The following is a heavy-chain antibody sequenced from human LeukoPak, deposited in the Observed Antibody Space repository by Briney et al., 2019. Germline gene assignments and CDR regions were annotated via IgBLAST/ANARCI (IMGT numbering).Heavy chain of an antibody. CDR1: GYTFTGYY. D-gene: IGHD3-22*01. CDR2: INPNSGGT. Sequence: ASVKVSCKASGYTFTGYYMHWVRQAPGQGLEWMGWINPNSGGTNYAQKFQGRVTMTRDTSISTAYMELSRLRSDDTAVYYCARGPYYYDSSGQNEYFQHWGQGTLVTVS. CDR3: ARGPYYYDSSGQNEYFQH. J-gene: IGHJ1*01. V-gene: IGHV1-2*02.